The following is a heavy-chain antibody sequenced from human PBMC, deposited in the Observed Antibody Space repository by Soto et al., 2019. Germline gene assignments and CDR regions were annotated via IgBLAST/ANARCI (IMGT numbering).Heavy chain of an antibody. V-gene: IGHV4-31*03. CDR2: IHYSGTT. Sequence: QVQLQDSGPGQVQPSQTLSLTCTVSGGSIRSGGYYWGWIRQHPEKGLEWIGYIHYSGTTHYNPSLRSRHTRSVDTSKNTFSLTLTSMTVADTAIYYWARGRVGLREPIDPVDLWGPGTMVNVSP. D-gene: IGHD4-17*01. CDR1: GGSIRSGGYY. CDR3: ARGRVGLREPIDPVDL. J-gene: IGHJ3*01.